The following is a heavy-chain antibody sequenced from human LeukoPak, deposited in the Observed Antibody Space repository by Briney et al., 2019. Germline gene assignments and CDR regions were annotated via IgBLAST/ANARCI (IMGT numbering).Heavy chain of an antibody. D-gene: IGHD6-19*01. CDR2: IYYSGST. CDR3: ARGTSGIAVYYYMDV. J-gene: IGHJ6*03. CDR1: GGSISSYY. V-gene: IGHV4-59*01. Sequence: PSETLSLTCTVSGGSISSYYWSWIRQPPGKGLEWIGYIYYSGSTNYNPSLKSRVTISVDTSKKQFSLMLSSVTAADTAVYYCARGTSGIAVYYYMDVWGKGTTVTVSS.